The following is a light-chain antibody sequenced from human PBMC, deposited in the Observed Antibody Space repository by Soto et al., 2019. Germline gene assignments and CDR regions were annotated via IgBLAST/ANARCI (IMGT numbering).Light chain of an antibody. Sequence: EIVLTQSPGTLSLSPGERATLSCRANQSVSSSYLAWYQQKPGQAPRLLIYAASSTATGIPGRFSGSRSGADFTLTISRLEPEDFAVYYCQQYGSSPQWTFGQGTKVEIK. V-gene: IGKV3-20*01. CDR2: AAS. CDR3: QQYGSSPQWT. CDR1: QSVSSSY. J-gene: IGKJ1*01.